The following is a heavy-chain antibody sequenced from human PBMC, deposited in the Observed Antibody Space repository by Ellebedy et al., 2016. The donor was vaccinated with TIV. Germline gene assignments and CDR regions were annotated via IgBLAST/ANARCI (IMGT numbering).Heavy chain of an antibody. Sequence: PGGSLRLSCSASGPNFRNYNINRVRQAPGRGLEWVSSIRYSRSSVFYADLVKERFTISKNNAINSVFLQINSLRDEDTAVYYCARSCSSGNCNPIYYSGMDVWGQGTTVTVSS. CDR1: GPNFRNYN. V-gene: IGHV3-21*06. J-gene: IGHJ6*02. CDR2: IRYSRSSV. CDR3: ARSCSSGNCNPIYYSGMDV. D-gene: IGHD3-22*01.